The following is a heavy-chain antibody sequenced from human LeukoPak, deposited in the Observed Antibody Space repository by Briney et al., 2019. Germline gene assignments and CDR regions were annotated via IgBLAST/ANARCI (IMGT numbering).Heavy chain of an antibody. CDR3: ARSGGDVWWLVRNDWFDP. V-gene: IGHV4-39*01. CDR1: GVSTSSSNSY. D-gene: IGHD6-19*01. CDR2: IYYSGNT. J-gene: IGHJ5*02. Sequence: SETLSLTCTVSGVSTSSSNSYWGWIRQPPGTGLEWIGSIYYSGNTCYNASLKSQVSISIDTSKNQFSLRLTSVTAADTAVYYCARSGGDVWWLVRNDWFDPWGQGTLVTVSS.